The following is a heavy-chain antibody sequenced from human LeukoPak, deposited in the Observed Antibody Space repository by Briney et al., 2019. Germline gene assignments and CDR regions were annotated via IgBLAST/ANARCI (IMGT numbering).Heavy chain of an antibody. D-gene: IGHD6-13*01. CDR1: GYTFTSYG. Sequence: ASVKVSCKASGYTFTSYGISWVRQAPGQGLEWMGWINPNSGGTNYAQKFQGRVTMTRDTSISTAYMELSRLRSDDTAVYYCAREFEAAAGYWGQGTLVTVSS. V-gene: IGHV1-2*02. CDR2: INPNSGGT. CDR3: AREFEAAAGY. J-gene: IGHJ4*02.